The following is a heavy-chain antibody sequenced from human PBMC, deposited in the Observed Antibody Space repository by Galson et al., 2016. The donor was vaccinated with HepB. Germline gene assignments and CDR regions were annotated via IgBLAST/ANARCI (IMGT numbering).Heavy chain of an antibody. V-gene: IGHV4-31*03. Sequence: TLSLTCTVSGDSISNDGNYWSWTRQHPGKGLEFIGYIYHSGSTYYNPSLRSRVTISADTSENQFSLKLSSVTAADTAVYCCARYFDHWGQGILVTVSS. CDR3: ARYFDH. CDR1: GDSISNDGNY. J-gene: IGHJ4*02. CDR2: IYHSGST.